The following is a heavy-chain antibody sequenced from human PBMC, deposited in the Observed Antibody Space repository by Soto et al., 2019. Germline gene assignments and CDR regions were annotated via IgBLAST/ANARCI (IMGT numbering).Heavy chain of an antibody. J-gene: IGHJ4*02. CDR1: GYTFTSYG. CDR3: ARDTAIFGVVIIEELDY. Sequence: ASVKVSCKASGYTFTSYGISWVRQAPGQGLEWMGWISAYNGNTNYAQKLQGRVTMTTDTSTSTAYMELRSLRSDDTAVYYYARDTAIFGVVIIEELDYWGQGTLVTVSS. CDR2: ISAYNGNT. D-gene: IGHD3-3*01. V-gene: IGHV1-18*01.